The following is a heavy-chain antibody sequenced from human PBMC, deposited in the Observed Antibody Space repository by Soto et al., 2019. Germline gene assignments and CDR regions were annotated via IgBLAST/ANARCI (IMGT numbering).Heavy chain of an antibody. D-gene: IGHD5-12*01. CDR3: ARDGIVATIWYGWFDP. CDR2: IWYDGSNK. Sequence: QVQLVESGGGVVQPGRSLRLSCAASGFTFSSYGMHWVRQAPGKGMEWVAVIWYDGSNKYYADSVKGRFTISRDNSKNTLYLQMNSLRAEDTAVYYCARDGIVATIWYGWFDPWGQGTLVTVSS. V-gene: IGHV3-33*01. J-gene: IGHJ5*02. CDR1: GFTFSSYG.